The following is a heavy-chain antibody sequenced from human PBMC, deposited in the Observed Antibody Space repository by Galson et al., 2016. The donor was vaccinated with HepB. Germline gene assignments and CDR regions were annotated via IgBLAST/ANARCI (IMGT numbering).Heavy chain of an antibody. CDR2: IGPGSGDT. CDR1: GYSFTGYF. J-gene: IGHJ4*02. CDR3: ARSTGFGIRIDY. Sequence: SVKVSCKASGYSFTGYFLNWVRQAPGQGLEWMGWIGPGSGDTKYAQKFQGRVTITRDRSISTVTMELNKLRSDDTAVYYCARSTGFGIRIDYWGKGTQVTDYS. V-gene: IGHV1-2*02. D-gene: IGHD3-10*01.